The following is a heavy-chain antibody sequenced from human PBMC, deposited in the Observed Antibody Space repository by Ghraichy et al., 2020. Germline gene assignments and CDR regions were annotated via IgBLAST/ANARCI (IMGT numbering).Heavy chain of an antibody. V-gene: IGHV3-74*01. CDR3: ARGPNYYDSGFVDL. J-gene: IGHJ2*01. Sequence: GGSLRLSCVASGFTFSNHWMHWVRQGPGKRLVWVSRINSAGSSRDYADSVKGRFTISRDNAKNILYLQMNSLRAEETAVYYCARGPNYYDSGFVDLWGRGTLVTVSS. CDR2: INSAGSSR. D-gene: IGHD3-22*01. CDR1: GFTFSNHW.